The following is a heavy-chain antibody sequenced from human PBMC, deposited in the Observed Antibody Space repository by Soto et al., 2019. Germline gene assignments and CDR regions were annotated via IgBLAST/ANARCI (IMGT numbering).Heavy chain of an antibody. V-gene: IGHV3-49*03. CDR3: TNGWATDYGDLPNWFDP. Sequence: PGGSLRLSCTASGFTFGDYAMSWFRQAPGKGLEWVGFIRSKAYGGTTEYAASVKGRFTISRDDSKSIAYLQMNSLKTEDTAVYYCTNGWATDYGDLPNWFDPWGQGTLVTVSS. J-gene: IGHJ5*02. CDR2: IRSKAYGGTT. CDR1: GFTFGDYA. D-gene: IGHD4-17*01.